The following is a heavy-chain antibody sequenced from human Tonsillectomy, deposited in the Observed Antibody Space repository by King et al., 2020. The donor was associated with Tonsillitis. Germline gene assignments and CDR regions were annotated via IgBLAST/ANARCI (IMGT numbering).Heavy chain of an antibody. J-gene: IGHJ4*02. CDR2: INPNSGVT. D-gene: IGHD2-15*01. V-gene: IGHV1-2*02. Sequence: QLVQSGAEVKKPGASVKVSCKASGYTFTGSFIHWVRQTPGQGLEWMGWINPNSGVTNDTQKFQGRVTMTRDTSISTAYMELSRLRSDDTAVYYFACPGAYLLSNFDHWGQGTLVTVSS. CDR3: ACPGAYLLSNFDH. CDR1: GYTFTGSF.